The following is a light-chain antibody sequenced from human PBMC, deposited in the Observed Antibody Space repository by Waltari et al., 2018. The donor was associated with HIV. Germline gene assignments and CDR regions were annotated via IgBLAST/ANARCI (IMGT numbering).Light chain of an antibody. Sequence: EVVMTQSPATLSVSPGEGATLSCGASQSVNYNVAWYQQKPGQAPRLLLYGASNRATGIPARFSGSGSGTEFTLTITSLQSEDFTVYYCQQYNNWPLTFGGGTKVEIK. J-gene: IGKJ4*01. CDR2: GAS. CDR1: QSVNYN. V-gene: IGKV3-15*01. CDR3: QQYNNWPLT.